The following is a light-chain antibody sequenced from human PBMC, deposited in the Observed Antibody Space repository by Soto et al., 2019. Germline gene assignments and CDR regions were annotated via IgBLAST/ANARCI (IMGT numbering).Light chain of an antibody. CDR2: EAS. CDR3: QQYNDYSAWT. V-gene: IGKV1-17*01. Sequence: DIQMTQSPSSLSASIGDRVTITCRASRYIRTALSWYQQKPGKAPTLLIYEASILQNGVPSRFSGTESGTEFTLTISSLRPDDFATYYCQQYNDYSAWTFGQGTKVDIK. J-gene: IGKJ1*01. CDR1: RYIRTA.